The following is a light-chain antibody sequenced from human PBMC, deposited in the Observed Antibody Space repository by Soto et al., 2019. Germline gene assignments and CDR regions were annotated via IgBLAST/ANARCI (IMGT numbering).Light chain of an antibody. CDR3: QQVFISPLT. CDR1: QGISSY. V-gene: IGKV1-8*01. Sequence: AIRMTQSPSSLSASTGDRVTITCRASQGISSYLAWYQQKPGKAPKLLIYAASTLQSGVPSRFSGGGSGTNFTLTIGCLQSKDFRINSCQQVFISPLTFGGGTRV. CDR2: AAS. J-gene: IGKJ4*01.